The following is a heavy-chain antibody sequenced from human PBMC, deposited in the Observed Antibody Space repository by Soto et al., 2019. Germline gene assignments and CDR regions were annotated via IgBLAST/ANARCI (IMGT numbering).Heavy chain of an antibody. J-gene: IGHJ5*02. D-gene: IGHD3-9*01. CDR1: TGYA. CDR2: ISPTGNT. CDR3: AKDPSTGHADL. V-gene: IGHV3-23*01. Sequence: PGGSLRLSCTALTGYAMSWVRRGPGKGLEWISTISPTGNTHYADSVEGRFTISRDDSKNTFYLQMNNLRADDTGVYYCAKDPSTGHADLWGQGTLVTSPQ.